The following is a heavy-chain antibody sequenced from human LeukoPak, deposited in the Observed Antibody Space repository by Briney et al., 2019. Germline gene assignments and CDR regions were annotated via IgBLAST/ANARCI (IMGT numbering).Heavy chain of an antibody. CDR1: GGSFSCYY. V-gene: IGHV4-34*01. Sequence: PSETLSLTCAVYGGSFSCYYWSWIRQPPGKGLEWIGEINHSGSTNYNPSLKSRVTISVDTSKNQFSLKLSSVTAADTAVYYCARLARYGSGSYYNAHYYYYYMDVWGKGTTVTISS. CDR2: INHSGST. J-gene: IGHJ6*03. CDR3: ARLARYGSGSYYNAHYYYYYMDV. D-gene: IGHD3-10*01.